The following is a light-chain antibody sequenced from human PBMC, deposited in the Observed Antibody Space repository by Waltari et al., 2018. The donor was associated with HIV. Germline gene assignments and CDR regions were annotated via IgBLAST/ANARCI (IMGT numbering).Light chain of an antibody. V-gene: IGKV3-15*01. J-gene: IGKJ1*01. Sequence: ETVMTQSPGTLSVSPGGRAPLSCRASQNVFSALAWYHQKPGQAPRLLLVGASKRATGVPARFSGSGSGTEFTLTITSLQSEDYGLYHCQQYKTWPLTFGQGTRVEIK. CDR2: GAS. CDR1: QNVFSA. CDR3: QQYKTWPLT.